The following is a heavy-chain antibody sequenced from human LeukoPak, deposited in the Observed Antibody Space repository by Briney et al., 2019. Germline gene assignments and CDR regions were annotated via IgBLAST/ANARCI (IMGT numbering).Heavy chain of an antibody. CDR3: ARVLTLWFGALDY. V-gene: IGHV1-2*02. D-gene: IGHD3-10*01. CDR1: GYTFTGYY. J-gene: IGHJ4*02. Sequence: GASVKVSCKASGYTFTGYYMHWVRQAPGQGLEWMGWINPNSGGTNYAQKFQGRVTMTRDTSISTAYMELCRLRSDDTAVYYCARVLTLWFGALDYWGQGRMVSV. CDR2: INPNSGGT.